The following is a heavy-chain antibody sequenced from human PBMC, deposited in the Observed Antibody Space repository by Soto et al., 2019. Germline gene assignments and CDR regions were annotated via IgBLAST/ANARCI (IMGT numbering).Heavy chain of an antibody. Sequence: PGGSLRLSCAASGFTFSSYSMNWVRQAPGKGLEWVSYISSSSSTIYYADSVKGRFTISRDNAKNSLYLQMNSLRAEDTAVYYCARKAGYYYYYYMDVWGKGTTVTVSS. CDR2: ISSSSSTI. V-gene: IGHV3-48*01. CDR1: GFTFSSYS. J-gene: IGHJ6*03. CDR3: ARKAGYYYYYYMDV.